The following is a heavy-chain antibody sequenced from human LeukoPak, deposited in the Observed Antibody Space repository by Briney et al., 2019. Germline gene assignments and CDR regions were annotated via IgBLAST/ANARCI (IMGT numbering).Heavy chain of an antibody. CDR1: GGSISSGGYY. Sequence: SETLSLTCTVSGGSISSGGYYWSWIRQPPGKGLEWIGYIYHSGSTYYNPSLKSRVTISVDRSKNQFSLKLSSVTAADTAVYYCARVSRRTYYYGSGKDAFDIWGQGTMVTVSS. D-gene: IGHD3-10*01. V-gene: IGHV4-30-2*01. CDR3: ARVSRRTYYYGSGKDAFDI. J-gene: IGHJ3*02. CDR2: IYHSGST.